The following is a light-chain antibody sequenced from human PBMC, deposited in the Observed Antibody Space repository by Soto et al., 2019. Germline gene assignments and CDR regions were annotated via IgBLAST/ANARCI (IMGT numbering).Light chain of an antibody. CDR2: TAS. CDR3: QQSDTFHRT. Sequence: DIQMTQSPSSLSASVGDRVIITCRASQSISNYLNWYQQKQGEAPKLLIYTASSLQSGVPPRFSGSGSGTDFTLTISSLQPEDFATYHCQQSDTFHRTFGQGTRVE. CDR1: QSISNY. V-gene: IGKV1-39*01. J-gene: IGKJ1*01.